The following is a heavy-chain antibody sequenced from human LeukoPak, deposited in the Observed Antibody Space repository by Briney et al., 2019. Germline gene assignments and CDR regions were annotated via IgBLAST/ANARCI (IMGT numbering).Heavy chain of an antibody. J-gene: IGHJ4*02. CDR1: GYTFTGYY. CDR2: INPNSGGT. CDR3: ARDPGVGWTYYFDY. Sequence: ASVKVSCKASGYTFTGYYMHWVRQAPRQGLEWMGWINPNSGGTNYAQKFQGRVTMTRDTSISTAYMELSRLRSDDTAVYYCARDPGVGWTYYFDYWGQGTLVTVSS. D-gene: IGHD3/OR15-3a*01. V-gene: IGHV1-2*02.